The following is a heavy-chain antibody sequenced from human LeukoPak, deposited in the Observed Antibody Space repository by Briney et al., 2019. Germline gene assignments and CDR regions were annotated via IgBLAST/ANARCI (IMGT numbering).Heavy chain of an antibody. CDR2: IYPGDSDT. J-gene: IGHJ4*02. V-gene: IGHV5-51*01. CDR3: ARSGKRLLWCGEFSAPIDY. D-gene: IGHD3-10*01. CDR1: GYSFSTYW. Sequence: GESLKISCKGSGYSFSTYWIGWVRQMPGKGLEWMGIIYPGDSDTRYSPSFQGQVTISADKSISTAYLQWSSLKASDTAMYYCARSGKRLLWCGEFSAPIDYWGQATLVTVSS.